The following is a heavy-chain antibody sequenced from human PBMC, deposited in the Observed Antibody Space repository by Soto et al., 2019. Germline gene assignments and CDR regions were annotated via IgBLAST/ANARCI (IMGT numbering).Heavy chain of an antibody. D-gene: IGHD3-16*01. J-gene: IGHJ6*02. V-gene: IGHV4-61*01. CDR1: GGSVSSGSYY. CDR2: IYYSGST. Sequence: QLQLQESGPGLVKPSETLSLTSTVSGGSVSSGSYYWSWIQQPPGKGLEWIGYIYYSGSTNYNPSLMSRVTISVNTSKNQFTLKPSSVTAADTAVYYCASLYDDYDYYGMDVWGQGTTVTVSS. CDR3: ASLYDDYDYYGMDV.